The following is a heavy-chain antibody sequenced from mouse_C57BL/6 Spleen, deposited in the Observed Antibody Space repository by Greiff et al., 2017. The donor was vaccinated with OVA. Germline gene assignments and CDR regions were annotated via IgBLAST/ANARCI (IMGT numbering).Heavy chain of an antibody. CDR3: TTGPHSSGYAMDY. CDR1: GFNIKDDY. J-gene: IGHJ4*01. CDR2: IDPENGDT. Sequence: EVQLQQSGAELVRPGASVKLSCTASGFNIKDDYMHWVKQRPEQGLEWIGWIDPENGDTEYASKFQGKATITADTSSNTADLQLSSLTSEDTAVEYCTTGPHSSGYAMDYWGQGTSVTVSS. V-gene: IGHV14-4*01. D-gene: IGHD3-2*02.